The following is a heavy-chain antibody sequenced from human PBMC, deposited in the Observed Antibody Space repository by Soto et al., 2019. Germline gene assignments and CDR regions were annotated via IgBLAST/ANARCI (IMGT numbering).Heavy chain of an antibody. D-gene: IGHD6-25*01. Sequence: GGSLRLSCAASGFTFDDYAMHWVRQAPGKGLEWVSGISWNSGSIGYADSVKGRFTISRDNAKNSLYLQMNSLRAEDTALYYCARPASASYYYMDVWGKGTTVTVS. CDR2: ISWNSGSI. CDR1: GFTFDDYA. V-gene: IGHV3-9*01. J-gene: IGHJ6*03. CDR3: ARPASASYYYMDV.